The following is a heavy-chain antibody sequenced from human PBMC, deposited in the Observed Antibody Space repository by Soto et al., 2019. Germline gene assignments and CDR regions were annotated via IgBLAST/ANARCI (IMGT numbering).Heavy chain of an antibody. CDR2: LSAYNGDT. J-gene: IGHJ6*03. D-gene: IGHD2-21*01. CDR1: GYSFTNYG. V-gene: IGHV1-18*01. Sequence: QDQLVQSGGEVKKPGASVKVSCKASGYSFTNYGITWVRQAPGQGFEWMGWLSAYNGDTNYAQQIQGRVTMTTDASTSTAYLELRSLRSDDTAVYYCARDRVVAPPVDGNTHYYYYMDVWGKGTTVTVSS. CDR3: ARDRVVAPPVDGNTHYYYYMDV.